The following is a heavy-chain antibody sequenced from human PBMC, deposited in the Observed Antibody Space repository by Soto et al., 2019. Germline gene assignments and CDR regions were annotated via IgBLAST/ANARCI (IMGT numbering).Heavy chain of an antibody. V-gene: IGHV4-34*01. CDR3: ARDRDRYSSGWYGGHYFDY. D-gene: IGHD6-19*01. CDR1: GGSFSGYY. CDR2: INHSGST. Sequence: PSETLSLTCAVYGGSFSGYYWSWIRQPPGKGLEWIGEINHSGSTNYNPSLKIRVTISVDTSKNQFSLKLSSVTAADTAVYYCARDRDRYSSGWYGGHYFDYWGQGTLVTVSS. J-gene: IGHJ4*02.